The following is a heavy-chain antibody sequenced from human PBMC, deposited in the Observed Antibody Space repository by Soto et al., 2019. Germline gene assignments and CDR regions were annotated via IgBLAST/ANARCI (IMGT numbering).Heavy chain of an antibody. V-gene: IGHV3-11*01. CDR3: SRDPRLVDY. CDR2: INGGGDVI. CDR1: GFTFSDYY. J-gene: IGHJ4*02. D-gene: IGHD1-26*01. Sequence: PGWSLRLSCVASGFTFSDYYMTWIRQAPGKGPEWISYINGGGDVIAYADSVKGRFTISRDNARRSVYLQMNSLTVDDTAVYYCSRDPRLVDYWGQGTLVTVSS.